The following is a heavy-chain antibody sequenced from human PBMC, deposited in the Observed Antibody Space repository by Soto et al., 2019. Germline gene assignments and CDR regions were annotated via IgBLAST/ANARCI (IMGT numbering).Heavy chain of an antibody. D-gene: IGHD3-3*02. J-gene: IGHJ4*02. Sequence: QVQLVQSGAEVTKPGASVTVSCRTSGYTFTHYYIHWVRQAPGQGLEWLGIINPASGSTNYAPDFQGRVTMTMDTSTTTVYMELCGLRAADTAIFSCARYLAEGDDWGQGTLVTVSS. CDR1: GYTFTHYY. V-gene: IGHV1-46*01. CDR3: ARYLAEGDD. CDR2: INPASGST.